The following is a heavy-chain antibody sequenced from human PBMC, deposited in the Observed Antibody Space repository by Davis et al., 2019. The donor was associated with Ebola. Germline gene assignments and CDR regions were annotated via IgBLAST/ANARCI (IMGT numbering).Heavy chain of an antibody. CDR2: ISDRGST. Sequence: PSETLSLTCTVSGGSISSYYWNWVRQPPGKGLEWIRCISDRGSTYYNPSLNNRVTISIDTSRNQFSLKVTSATAADTAVYYCAGDTIGLDYWGQGTLVTVSS. V-gene: IGHV4-59*08. D-gene: IGHD3-10*01. J-gene: IGHJ4*02. CDR3: AGDTIGLDY. CDR1: GGSISSYY.